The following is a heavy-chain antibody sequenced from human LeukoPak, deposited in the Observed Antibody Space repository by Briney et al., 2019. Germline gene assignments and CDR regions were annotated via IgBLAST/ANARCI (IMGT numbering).Heavy chain of an antibody. J-gene: IGHJ5*02. D-gene: IGHD6-19*01. Sequence: PSETLSLTCTVSGGSLSSYYWSWIRQPPGKGLEWIGYIYYSGSTNYNPSLKSRVTISVDTSKNQFSLKLSSVTAADTAVYYCASGTWYSSGWGWLDPWGQGILVTVSS. CDR2: IYYSGST. CDR3: ASGTWYSSGWGWLDP. V-gene: IGHV4-59*08. CDR1: GGSLSSYY.